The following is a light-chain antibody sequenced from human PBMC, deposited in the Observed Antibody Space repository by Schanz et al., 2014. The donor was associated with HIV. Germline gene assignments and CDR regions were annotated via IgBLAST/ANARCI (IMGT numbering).Light chain of an antibody. Sequence: DIQMTQSPSSVSASVGDSITITCRASQGVGTYLAWYQQEPGKAPKLLIYKASSLERGVPSRFSGTGSGTDFTLTISSLQPEDFALYYCQQGNSFPFTFGPGTKVDAK. CDR3: QQGNSFPFT. CDR2: KAS. J-gene: IGKJ3*01. CDR1: QGVGTY. V-gene: IGKV1-12*01.